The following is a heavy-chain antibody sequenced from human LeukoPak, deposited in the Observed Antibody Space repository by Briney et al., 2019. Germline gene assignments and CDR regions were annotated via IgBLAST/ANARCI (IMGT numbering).Heavy chain of an antibody. D-gene: IGHD1-26*01. Sequence: GGSVRLSCAASGFTFTIYTMNWVRQAPGKGLEWVSSIIRSSSYIYYSDSVKGRFTISRDNAKNSLYLQMNSLRAEDTAVYYCASNPPYSGSYFDYWGQGILVTVSS. CDR3: ASNPPYSGSYFDY. J-gene: IGHJ4*02. CDR2: IIRSSSYI. V-gene: IGHV3-21*01. CDR1: GFTFTIYT.